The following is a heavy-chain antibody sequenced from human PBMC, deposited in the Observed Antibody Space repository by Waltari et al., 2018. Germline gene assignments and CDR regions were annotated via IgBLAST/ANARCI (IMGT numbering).Heavy chain of an antibody. CDR3: ARVSVEMATIDA. J-gene: IGHJ5*02. V-gene: IGHV4-59*01. CDR2: IYYSGST. Sequence: QVQLQESGPGLVKPSETLSLTCTVSGGSISSYYWSWIRQPPGKGLEWSGYIYYSGSTNDHPSLKSRVTISVDTSKNQFSLKLSSVTAADTAVYYCARVSVEMATIDAWGQGTLVTVSS. CDR1: GGSISSYY. D-gene: IGHD5-12*01.